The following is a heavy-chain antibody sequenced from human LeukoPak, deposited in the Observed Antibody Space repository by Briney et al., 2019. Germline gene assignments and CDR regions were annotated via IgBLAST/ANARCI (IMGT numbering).Heavy chain of an antibody. CDR3: AREDSGYDSIDY. CDR1: GFTFDDYG. CDR2: INWNSGTT. D-gene: IGHD5-12*01. J-gene: IGHJ4*02. Sequence: GGSLRLSCAASGFTFDDYGMSWVRQAPGKGLEWVSGINWNSGTTAYADSVKGRFTISRDNAKNSLYLQMSSLRAEDTALYHCAREDSGYDSIDYWGQGTLVTVSS. V-gene: IGHV3-20*01.